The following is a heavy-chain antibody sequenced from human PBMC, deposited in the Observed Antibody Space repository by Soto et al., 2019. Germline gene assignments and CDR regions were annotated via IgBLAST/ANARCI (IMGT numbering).Heavy chain of an antibody. CDR1: GGSISSGDYY. D-gene: IGHD3-10*01. J-gene: IGHJ5*02. CDR3: ARVYGSGSYYNWFGP. CDR2: IYYSGST. V-gene: IGHV4-30-4*01. Sequence: LSLTCXVSGGSISSGDYYWSWIRQPPGKGLEWIGYIYYSGSTYYNPSLKSRVTISVDTSKNQFSLKLSSVTAADTAVYYCARVYGSGSYYNWFGPWGQGTLVTVSS.